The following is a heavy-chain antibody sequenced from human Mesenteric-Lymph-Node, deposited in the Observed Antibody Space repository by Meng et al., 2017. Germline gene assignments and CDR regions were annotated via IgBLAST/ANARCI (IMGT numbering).Heavy chain of an antibody. J-gene: IGHJ4*02. CDR3: ASTSPQFDY. Sequence: VRLVQSGAVVKKPGASVKVSCKASGYSFSGYYMQWVRQAPGQGLEWVGRIDLNGGDTNDAQKFQGRVTMTRDTSIATAYMELRRLTSDDTAVYYCASTSPQFDYWGQGTLVTVSS. CDR2: IDLNGGDT. V-gene: IGHV1-2*06. D-gene: IGHD3-16*01. CDR1: GYSFSGYY.